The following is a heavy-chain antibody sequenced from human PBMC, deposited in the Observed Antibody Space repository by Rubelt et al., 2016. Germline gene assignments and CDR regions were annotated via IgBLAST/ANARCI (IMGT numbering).Heavy chain of an antibody. Sequence: QVQLQQWGAGLLKPSETLSLTCAVYGGSFSGYYWSWIRQPPGKGLEWIGEINHSGSTNYNPSLKSRVTISVDTSKNQFSLKLSSVTAADTAVYYCARVRQYYFDYWGQGTLVTVSS. CDR3: ARVRQYYFDY. D-gene: IGHD1-1*01. CDR2: INHSGST. CDR1: GGSFSGYY. J-gene: IGHJ4*02. V-gene: IGHV4-34*01.